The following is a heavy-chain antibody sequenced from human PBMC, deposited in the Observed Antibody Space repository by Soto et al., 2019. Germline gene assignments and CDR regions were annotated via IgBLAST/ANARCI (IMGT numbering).Heavy chain of an antibody. CDR3: ARGVENIVVVLDVFGYYGMDV. CDR2: INAGNGNT. J-gene: IGHJ6*02. CDR1: GYSFTSYA. Sequence: ASVKVSCKPSGYSFTSYAIYWVRQAPGQRLEWMGWINAGNGNTKYSQKLQGRVTFTGDTSASTAHMELSSLRSEDTAVYFCARGVENIVVVLDVFGYYGMDVWGQGTTVTVSS. D-gene: IGHD2-2*01. V-gene: IGHV1-3*01.